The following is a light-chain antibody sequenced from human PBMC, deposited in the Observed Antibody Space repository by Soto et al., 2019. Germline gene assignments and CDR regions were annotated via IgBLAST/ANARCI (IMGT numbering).Light chain of an antibody. J-gene: IGLJ3*02. Sequence: QSVLTQPPSASGTPGQRVTISCSGSSSNIGSTSVYWYQQLPGTAPKLLIYSNDRRPSGVPDRLSGSKSGASASLAISGLQSGDEAYYYCAAWDSRLSGWVFGGGTKLTVL. CDR1: SSNIGSTS. V-gene: IGLV1-44*01. CDR3: AAWDSRLSGWV. CDR2: SND.